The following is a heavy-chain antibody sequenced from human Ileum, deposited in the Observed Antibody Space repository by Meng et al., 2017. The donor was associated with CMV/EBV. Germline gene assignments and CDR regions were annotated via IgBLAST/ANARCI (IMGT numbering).Heavy chain of an antibody. CDR1: GGSISSNTTFY. CDR2: IYNSGNT. J-gene: IGHJ4*02. CDR3: ARHPFFRRGHQLVVYLPTKD. V-gene: IGHV4-39*01. D-gene: IGHD1-1*01. Sequence: SETLSLTCTVSGGSISSNTTFYWGWIRQPPGKGLEWIGSIYNSGNTYYNPSFQSRVTIDVDTSKNQFSLKLISVTAADTAVYYCARHPFFRRGHQLVVYLPTKDWGQGTLVTVSS.